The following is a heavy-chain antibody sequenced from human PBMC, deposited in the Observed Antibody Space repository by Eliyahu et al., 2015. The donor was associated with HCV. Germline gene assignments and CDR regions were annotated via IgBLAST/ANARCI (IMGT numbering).Heavy chain of an antibody. CDR3: ARRRGDVAGATVAYYFDY. J-gene: IGHJ4*02. CDR1: GFXLXSRGVG. Sequence: QITLKEAGPTLVKPTETLTLTCTVSGFXLXSRGVGVAWIRXPPGKALEWLAFISWNDRKRYNSSLKNRLTVTKDTSANQVVLRMTDMDPMDTGTYFCARRRGDVAGATVAYYFDYWGPGTLVTVSS. CDR2: ISWNDRK. V-gene: IGHV2-5*01. D-gene: IGHD1-26*01.